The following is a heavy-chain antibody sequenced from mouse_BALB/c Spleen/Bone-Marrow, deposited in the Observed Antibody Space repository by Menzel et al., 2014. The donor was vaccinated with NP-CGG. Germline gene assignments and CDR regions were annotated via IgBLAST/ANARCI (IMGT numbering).Heavy chain of an antibody. V-gene: IGHV5-6-3*01. CDR1: GFTFXSYG. J-gene: IGHJ2*01. CDR2: INSNGGST. CDR3: ARDYYGSSDY. Sequence: EVKLMESGGGLVQPGGSLKLSCAASGFTFXSYGMSWVRQTPDKRLELVATINSNGGSTYYPDSVKGRFTISRDNAKNTLYLQMSSLKSEDTAMYYCARDYYGSSDYWGQGTTLTVSS. D-gene: IGHD1-1*01.